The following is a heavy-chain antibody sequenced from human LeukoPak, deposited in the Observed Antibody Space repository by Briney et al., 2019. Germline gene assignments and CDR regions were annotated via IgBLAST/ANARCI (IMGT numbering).Heavy chain of an antibody. CDR1: GYTFTGYD. Sequence: ASVKVSCKASGYTFTGYDMHWVRQAPGQGLEWMGWINPNSGGTNYARKFQGRVTMTRETSISTAYMELSRLRSDDTAVYYCARAPPLYYYDSSGYYADAFDIWGQGTMVTVSS. D-gene: IGHD3-22*01. V-gene: IGHV1-2*02. CDR3: ARAPPLYYYDSSGYYADAFDI. CDR2: INPNSGGT. J-gene: IGHJ3*02.